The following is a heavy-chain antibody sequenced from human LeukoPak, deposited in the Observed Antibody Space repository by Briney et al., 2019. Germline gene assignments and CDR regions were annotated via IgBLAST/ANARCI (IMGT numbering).Heavy chain of an antibody. D-gene: IGHD2-15*01. CDR2: IYSGGST. V-gene: IGHV3-53*01. J-gene: IGHJ4*02. CDR1: GFTVSSNY. CDR3: AKDEGGYCSGGSCYSADY. Sequence: PGGSLRLSCAASGFTVSSNYMSWVRQAPGKGLEWVSVIYSGGSTYYADSVKGRFTISRDNSKNTLYLQMNSLRAEDTAVYYCAKDEGGYCSGGSCYSADYWGQGTLVTVSS.